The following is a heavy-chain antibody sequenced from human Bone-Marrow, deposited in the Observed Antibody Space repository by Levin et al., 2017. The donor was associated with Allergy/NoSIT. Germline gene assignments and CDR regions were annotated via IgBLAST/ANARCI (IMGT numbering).Heavy chain of an antibody. V-gene: IGHV3-73*01. CDR3: KGYCISSSCYTGGMDV. Sequence: LSLTCAASGFTFSGSAMHWVRQASGKGLEWVGRIRSKGNNYATEYSASVKGRFTISRDDSKNTAYLQMNSLKTEDTAVYYCKGYCISSSCYTGGMDVWGQGTTVTVSS. CDR1: GFTFSGSA. J-gene: IGHJ6*02. CDR2: IRSKGNNYAT. D-gene: IGHD2-2*02.